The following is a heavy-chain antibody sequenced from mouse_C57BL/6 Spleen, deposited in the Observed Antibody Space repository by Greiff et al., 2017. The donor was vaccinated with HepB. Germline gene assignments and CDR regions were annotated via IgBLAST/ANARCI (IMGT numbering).Heavy chain of an antibody. D-gene: IGHD2-2*01. Sequence: QVQLKQSGAELVKPGASVKMSCKASGYTFTTYPIEWMKQNHGKSLEWIGNFHPYNDDTKYNEKLKGKATLTVEKSSSTVYLELSRLTSDDSAVYYCARGNYGYDEFAYWGQGTLVTVSA. CDR3: ARGNYGYDEFAY. CDR1: GYTFTTYP. CDR2: FHPYNDDT. J-gene: IGHJ3*01. V-gene: IGHV1-47*01.